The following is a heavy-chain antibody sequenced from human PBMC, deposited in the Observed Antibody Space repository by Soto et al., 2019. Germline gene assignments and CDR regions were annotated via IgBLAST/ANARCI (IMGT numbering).Heavy chain of an antibody. CDR1: GGSVSSGSYY. D-gene: IGHD6-19*01. J-gene: IGHJ3*02. V-gene: IGHV4-61*01. CDR2: IYDSGST. CDR3: ARGSPRVALTGTRAFDI. Sequence: SETLSLTCIVSGGSVSSGSYYWNWIRQPPGKGLEWIGYIYDSGSTNYNPSLKSRVTISVDTSKNQFSLKLRSMTAADTAVYYCARGSPRVALTGTRAFDIWGQGTMVTVSS.